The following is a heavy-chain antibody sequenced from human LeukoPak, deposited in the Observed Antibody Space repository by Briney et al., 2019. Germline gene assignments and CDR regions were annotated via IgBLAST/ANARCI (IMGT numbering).Heavy chain of an antibody. Sequence: SESLSLTCTVSGGSIISVKDYWAWIRQPPGKGLEWIASGDYSGGTYYNPSLESRVTISADMSKNQISLKLSFVTAADTAVYYCAREDGEEYSSGWYKRNYFDNWGQGTRVTVSS. D-gene: IGHD6-19*01. CDR2: GDYSGGT. V-gene: IGHV4-39*07. J-gene: IGHJ4*02. CDR1: GGSIISVKDY. CDR3: AREDGEEYSSGWYKRNYFDN.